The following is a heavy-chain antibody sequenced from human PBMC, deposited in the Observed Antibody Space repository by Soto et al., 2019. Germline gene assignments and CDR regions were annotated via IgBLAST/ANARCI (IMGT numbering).Heavy chain of an antibody. Sequence: GGSLRLSWAASGFTFDDYTMRWVRQAPGKGLEWVSLISWDGGSTYYVDSVKGRFTISRDNSKNSLYLQMNSLRTEDTALYYCAKAQAPDDYGDYRVVGGMDVWGQGTTVTVSS. V-gene: IGHV3-43*01. D-gene: IGHD4-17*01. CDR2: ISWDGGST. CDR3: AKAQAPDDYGDYRVVGGMDV. CDR1: GFTFDDYT. J-gene: IGHJ6*02.